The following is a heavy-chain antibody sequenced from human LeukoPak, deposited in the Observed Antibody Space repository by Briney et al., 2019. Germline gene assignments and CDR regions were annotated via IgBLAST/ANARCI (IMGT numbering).Heavy chain of an antibody. CDR2: INPNSGGT. J-gene: IGHJ5*02. D-gene: IGHD3-22*01. CDR3: ARRQNLYDRSAGGYRFGP. CDR1: GYTFTGYY. Sequence: ASVKVSCKASGYTFTGYYMHWVRQAPGQGLEWMGRINPNSGGTNYAQKFQGRVTMTRDTSISTAYMELSRLRSDEPAVYSLARRQNLYDRSAGGYRFGPWGQGTLVTVSS. V-gene: IGHV1-2*06.